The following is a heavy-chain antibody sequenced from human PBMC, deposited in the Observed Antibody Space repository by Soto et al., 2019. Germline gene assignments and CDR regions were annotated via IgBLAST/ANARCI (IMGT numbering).Heavy chain of an antibody. CDR2: IIPIFGTA. D-gene: IGHD3-3*01. Sequence: GASVNVSCKASGGTFGSYAISWVRQAPGQGLEWMGGIIPIFGTANYAQKFQGRVTITADESTSTAYMELSSLRSEDTAVYYCATNVPESITIFGVVTRYYYYGMDVWGQGTTVTVSS. CDR1: GGTFGSYA. V-gene: IGHV1-69*13. CDR3: ATNVPESITIFGVVTRYYYYGMDV. J-gene: IGHJ6*02.